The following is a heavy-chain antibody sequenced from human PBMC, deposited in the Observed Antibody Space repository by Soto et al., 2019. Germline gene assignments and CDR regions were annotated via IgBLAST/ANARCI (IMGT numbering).Heavy chain of an antibody. CDR1: GFTFSSYA. CDR3: ANQPRKYSSSFNADY. V-gene: IGHV3-23*01. Sequence: GGSLRLSCAASGFTFSSYAMSWVRQAPGKGLEWVSAISGSGGSTYYADSVKGRFTISRDNSKNTLYLQMNSLRAEDTAVYYCANQPRKYSSSFNADYWGQGTLVTVSS. CDR2: ISGSGGST. D-gene: IGHD6-6*01. J-gene: IGHJ4*02.